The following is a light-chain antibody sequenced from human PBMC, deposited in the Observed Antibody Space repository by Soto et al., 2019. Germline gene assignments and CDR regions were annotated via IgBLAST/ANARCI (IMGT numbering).Light chain of an antibody. CDR2: GAS. J-gene: IGKJ1*01. CDR1: QSVSSS. Sequence: EIVMTQSPATLSVSPGERATLSCRASQSVSSSLAWYQQKPGQSPRLLIHGASTRATGIPARFSGSGSGTEFTLPISGLQSEDFSVYYCQQYNNWPPWTFGQGPKVESK. CDR3: QQYNNWPPWT. V-gene: IGKV3-15*01.